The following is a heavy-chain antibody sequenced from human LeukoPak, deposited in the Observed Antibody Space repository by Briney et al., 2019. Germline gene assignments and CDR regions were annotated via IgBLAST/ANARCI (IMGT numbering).Heavy chain of an antibody. CDR3: ARQKAGESSSWDPLDY. D-gene: IGHD6-13*01. CDR2: INHSGST. J-gene: IGHJ4*02. CDR1: GGSFSGYY. V-gene: IGHV4-34*01. Sequence: PSETLSLTCAVYGGSFSGYYWSWIRQPPGKGLEWIGEINHSGSTNYNPSLKSQVTISVDTSKNQFSLKLSSVTAADTAVYYCARQKAGESSSWDPLDYWGQGTLVTVSS.